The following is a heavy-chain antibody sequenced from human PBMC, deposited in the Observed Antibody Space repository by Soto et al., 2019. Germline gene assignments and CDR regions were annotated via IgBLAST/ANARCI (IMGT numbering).Heavy chain of an antibody. CDR1: GGTFSSYA. CDR3: AREDSSGYSLAGTDAFDI. Sequence: GASVKVSCKASGGTFSSYAISWVRQAPGQGLEWMGGIIPIFGTANYAQKFQGRVTITADESTSTAYMELSSLRSEDTAVYYCAREDSSGYSLAGTDAFDIWGQGTMVTVSS. V-gene: IGHV1-69*13. D-gene: IGHD3-22*01. CDR2: IIPIFGTA. J-gene: IGHJ3*02.